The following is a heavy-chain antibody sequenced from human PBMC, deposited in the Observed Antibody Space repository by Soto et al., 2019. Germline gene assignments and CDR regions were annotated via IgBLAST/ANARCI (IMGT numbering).Heavy chain of an antibody. CDR2: IKSKTDGGTT. D-gene: IGHD2-8*01. V-gene: IGHV3-15*07. Sequence: PGGSLRLSCAASGFTFTNAWINWVRQAPGKGLEWVGRIKSKTDGGTTDYAEPVKGRFDISRDDSNNMVYLQMNSLKIEDTAIYYCTTDSYSTIIIVRFDYWGQGTLVTVSS. J-gene: IGHJ4*02. CDR3: TTDSYSTIIIVRFDY. CDR1: GFTFTNAW.